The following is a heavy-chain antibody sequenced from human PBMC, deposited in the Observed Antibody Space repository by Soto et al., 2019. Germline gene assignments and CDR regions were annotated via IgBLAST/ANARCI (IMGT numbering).Heavy chain of an antibody. CDR1: GGSISSYY. CDR3: ARVAGLRDHLPEKDYYFDY. J-gene: IGHJ4*02. Sequence: PSETLSLTCTVSGGSISSYYWSWIRQPPGKGLEWIGYIYYSGSTNYNPSLKSRVTISVDTSKNQFSLKLSSVTAADTAVYYCARVAGLRDHLPEKDYYFDYWGQGTLVTVSS. CDR2: IYYSGST. D-gene: IGHD3-10*01. V-gene: IGHV4-59*01.